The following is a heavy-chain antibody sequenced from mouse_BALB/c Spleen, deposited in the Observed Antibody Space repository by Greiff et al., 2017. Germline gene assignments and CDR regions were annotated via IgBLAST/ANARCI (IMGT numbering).Heavy chain of an antibody. CDR2: ISNGGGST. J-gene: IGHJ3*01. D-gene: IGHD1-1*01. V-gene: IGHV5-12-2*01. Sequence: EVKLQESGGGLVQPGGSLKLSCAASGFTFSSYTMSWVRQTPEKRLEWVAYISNGGGSTYYPDTVKGRFTISRDNAKNTLYLQMSSLKSEDTAMYYCARHLYYGSSWWFAYWGQGTLVTVSA. CDR3: ARHLYYGSSWWFAY. CDR1: GFTFSSYT.